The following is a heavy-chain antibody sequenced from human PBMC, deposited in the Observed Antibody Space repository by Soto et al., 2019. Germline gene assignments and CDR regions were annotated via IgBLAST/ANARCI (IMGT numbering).Heavy chain of an antibody. CDR3: ARESDFDY. Sequence: LSLTCAASGFTFSSYAMHWVRQAPGKGLEWVAVISYDGSNKYYADSVKGRFTISRDNSKNTLYLQMNSLRAEDTAVYYCARESDFDYWGQGTLVTVSS. J-gene: IGHJ4*02. CDR1: GFTFSSYA. V-gene: IGHV3-30-3*01. CDR2: ISYDGSNK. D-gene: IGHD3-3*01.